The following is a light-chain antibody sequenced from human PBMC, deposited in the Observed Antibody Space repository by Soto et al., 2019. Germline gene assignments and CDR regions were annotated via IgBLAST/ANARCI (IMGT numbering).Light chain of an antibody. V-gene: IGKV1-5*01. J-gene: IGKJ4*01. CDR2: AAS. CDR1: QSISRW. CDR3: QQLDT. Sequence: DIQMTQSPSTLPASVGDRVTITCRASQSISRWLAWYQQKPGKAPKLLIYAASTLQSGVPSRFSGSGSGTDFTLTTSSLQPEDFATYYCQQLDTFGGGTKVDIK.